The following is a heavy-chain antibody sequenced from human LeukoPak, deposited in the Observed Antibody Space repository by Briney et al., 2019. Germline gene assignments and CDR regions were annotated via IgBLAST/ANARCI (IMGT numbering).Heavy chain of an antibody. CDR1: GGSLVGYY. CDR3: ARQRRGWDNWFDP. V-gene: IGHV4-34*01. J-gene: IGHJ5*02. CDR2: INHSGST. Sequence: KSSEPRSLTCAVFGGSLVGYYWSGIRRPPGKGRGGIGEINHSGSTNYNPSLKSRVTISVDTSKNQFSLKLSSVTAADTAVYYCARQRRGWDNWFDPWGQGTLVTVSS.